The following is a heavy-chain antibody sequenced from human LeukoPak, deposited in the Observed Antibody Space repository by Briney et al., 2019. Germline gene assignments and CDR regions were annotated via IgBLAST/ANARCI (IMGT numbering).Heavy chain of an antibody. CDR3: ARATGASPWWFDP. CDR1: GASIISYY. CDR2: IYPSGST. V-gene: IGHV4-4*07. J-gene: IGHJ5*02. Sequence: SETLSLTCSVSGASIISYYWVWIRQPAGEGLEWIGRIYPSGSTNYNPSLKSRVIMSLDTSKNQFSLRLSSVTAADTAVYYCARATGASPWWFDPWGQGTLVTVSS.